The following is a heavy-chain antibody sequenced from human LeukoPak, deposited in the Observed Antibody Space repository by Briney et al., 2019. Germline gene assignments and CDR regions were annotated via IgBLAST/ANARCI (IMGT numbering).Heavy chain of an antibody. V-gene: IGHV3-23*01. J-gene: IGHJ4*02. CDR1: GFTFSSYA. Sequence: QPGGSLRLSCAASGFTFSSYAMSWVRQAPGKGLEWVSAISGSGGSTYCADSVKGRFTISRDNSKNTLYLQMNSLRAEDKAVYYCAKDRPLDTIFGVVIRRPYYFDYWGQGTLVTVSS. CDR2: ISGSGGST. CDR3: AKDRPLDTIFGVVIRRPYYFDY. D-gene: IGHD3-3*01.